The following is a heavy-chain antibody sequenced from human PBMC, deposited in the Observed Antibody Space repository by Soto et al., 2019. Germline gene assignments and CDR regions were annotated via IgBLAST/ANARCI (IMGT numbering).Heavy chain of an antibody. J-gene: IGHJ4*02. D-gene: IGHD5-12*01. CDR1: VFTFISYA. Sequence: SVKVSCNSSVFTFISYAISWVRQAPGQGLEWMGGIIPIFGTANYAQKFQGRVTITADESTSTAYMELSSLRSEDTDVYYCERERSRDGYNYYYFDYWGQGTLVTVYS. CDR2: IIPIFGTA. CDR3: ERERSRDGYNYYYFDY. V-gene: IGHV1-69*13.